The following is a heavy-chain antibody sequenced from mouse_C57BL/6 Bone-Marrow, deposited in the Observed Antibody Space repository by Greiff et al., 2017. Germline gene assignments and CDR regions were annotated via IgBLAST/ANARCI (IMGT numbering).Heavy chain of an antibody. CDR3: AKTAQAWEFAY. Sequence: VQLQQPGAELVMPGASVKLSCKASSYTFTSYWMHWVKQRPGQGLEWIGEIDPSDSYTNYNQKFKGKSTLTVDKSSSTAYMQLSSLTSEDSAVYYCAKTAQAWEFAYWGQGTLVTVSA. D-gene: IGHD3-2*02. V-gene: IGHV1-69*01. CDR2: IDPSDSYT. CDR1: SYTFTSYW. J-gene: IGHJ3*01.